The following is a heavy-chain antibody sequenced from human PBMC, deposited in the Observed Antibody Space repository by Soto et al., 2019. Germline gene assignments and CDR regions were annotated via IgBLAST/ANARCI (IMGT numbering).Heavy chain of an antibody. CDR1: GFTFSSYG. J-gene: IGHJ6*02. D-gene: IGHD4-17*01. CDR2: IWYDGSNK. V-gene: IGHV3-33*01. CDR3: ARVGPNYGDPSVTYYYYGMDV. Sequence: QVQLVESGGGVVQPGRSLRLSCAASGFTFSSYGMHWVRQAPGKGLEWVAVIWYDGSNKYYADSVKGRFTISRDNSKNTLYLQMNSLRAEDTAVYYCARVGPNYGDPSVTYYYYGMDVWGQGTTVTVSS.